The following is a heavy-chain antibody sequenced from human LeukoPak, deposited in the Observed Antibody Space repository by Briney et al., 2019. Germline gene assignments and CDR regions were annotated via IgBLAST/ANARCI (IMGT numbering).Heavy chain of an antibody. CDR3: ARDTTGRYFDWLSPSTYYYYMDV. D-gene: IGHD3-9*01. CDR1: GFTFSSYW. J-gene: IGHJ6*03. Sequence: GGSLRLSCAASGFTFSSYWMSWVRQAPGKGLEWVANIKQDGSEKYYVDSVKGRFTIPRDNAKTSLYLQVNSLRAEDTAVYYCARDTTGRYFDWLSPSTYYYYMDVWGKGTTVTVSS. CDR2: IKQDGSEK. V-gene: IGHV3-7*01.